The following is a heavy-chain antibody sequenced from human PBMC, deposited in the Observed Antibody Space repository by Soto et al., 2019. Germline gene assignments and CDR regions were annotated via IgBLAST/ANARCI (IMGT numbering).Heavy chain of an antibody. J-gene: IGHJ4*02. CDR2: ISSSGSTI. Sequence: EVQLVESGGGLVQPGGSLRLSCAASGFTFSSYEMNWVRQAPGTGLEWVSYISSSGSTIYYADSVKGRFTISRDNAKNSLYLQMNSLRAEDTAVYYCARENYDFWSGDSPAFDYWGQGTLVTVSS. CDR3: ARENYDFWSGDSPAFDY. D-gene: IGHD3-3*01. CDR1: GFTFSSYE. V-gene: IGHV3-48*03.